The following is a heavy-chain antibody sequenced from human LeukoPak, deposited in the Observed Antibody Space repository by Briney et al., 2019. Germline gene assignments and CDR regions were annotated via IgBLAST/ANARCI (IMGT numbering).Heavy chain of an antibody. V-gene: IGHV4-59*01. D-gene: IGHD6-13*01. J-gene: IGHJ4*02. Sequence: SETLSLTCTVSGGSISNYSWGWIRQPPGKGLEWIGYIYYSGTTNYNPSLKSRVTISVDTSKNQFSLKLTSVTAADTAVYYCARGVYIAAAQYGYWGQGTLVTVSS. CDR1: GGSISNYS. CDR3: ARGVYIAAAQYGY. CDR2: IYYSGTT.